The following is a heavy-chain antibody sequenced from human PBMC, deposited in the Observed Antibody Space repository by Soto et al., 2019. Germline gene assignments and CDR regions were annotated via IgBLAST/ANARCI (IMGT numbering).Heavy chain of an antibody. CDR3: ARLESGSYSNDQYYYYYGMDV. CDR2: IYYSGST. CDR1: GGSISSYY. D-gene: IGHD1-26*01. V-gene: IGHV4-59*08. Sequence: SETLSLTCTVSGGSISSYYWSWIRQPPGKGLEWIGYIYYSGSTNYNPSLKSRVTISVDTSKNQFSLKLSSVTAAVTAVYYCARLESGSYSNDQYYYYYGMDVWGQGTTVTVSS. J-gene: IGHJ6*02.